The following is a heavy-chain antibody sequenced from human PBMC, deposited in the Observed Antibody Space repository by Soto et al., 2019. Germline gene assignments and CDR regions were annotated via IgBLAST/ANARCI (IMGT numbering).Heavy chain of an antibody. J-gene: IGHJ6*02. V-gene: IGHV4-34*01. CDR1: GGSFSGYY. D-gene: IGHD6-13*01. Sequence: SETLSLTCAVYGGSFSGYYWSWIRQPPGKGLEGIGEINHSGSTNYNPSLKSRVTISVDTSKNQFSLKLSSVTAADTAVYYCARGVRVGSSWYYYYYGMDVWGQGTTVTVSS. CDR2: INHSGST. CDR3: ARGVRVGSSWYYYYYGMDV.